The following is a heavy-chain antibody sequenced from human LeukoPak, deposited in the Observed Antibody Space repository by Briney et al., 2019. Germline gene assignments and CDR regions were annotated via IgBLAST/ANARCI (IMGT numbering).Heavy chain of an antibody. V-gene: IGHV3-73*01. Sequence: PGGSLRLSCAASGFTFSGSAMHWVRQASGKGLEWVGRIRSKANSYATAYAASVKGRFTISRDDSKNTAYLQMNSLKTEDTAVYYCVLVSGGRAPYFGYWGQGTLVTVSS. J-gene: IGHJ4*02. CDR3: VLVSGGRAPYFGY. D-gene: IGHD2-8*01. CDR2: IRSKANSYAT. CDR1: GFTFSGSA.